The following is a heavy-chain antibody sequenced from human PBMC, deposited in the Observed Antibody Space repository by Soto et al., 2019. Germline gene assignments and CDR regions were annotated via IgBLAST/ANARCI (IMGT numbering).Heavy chain of an antibody. CDR1: GFTFSSYA. Sequence: GGSLRLSCAASGFTFSSYAMSWVRRAPGKGLEWVSAISGSGGSTYYADSVKGRFTISRDNSKNTLYLQMNSLRAEDTAVYHCAANYGSGSYYSYYFDYWGQGTLVTVSS. V-gene: IGHV3-23*01. CDR3: AANYGSGSYYSYYFDY. J-gene: IGHJ4*02. CDR2: ISGSGGST. D-gene: IGHD3-10*01.